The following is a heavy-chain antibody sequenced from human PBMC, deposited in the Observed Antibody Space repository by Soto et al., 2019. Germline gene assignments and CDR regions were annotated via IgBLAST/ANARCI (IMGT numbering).Heavy chain of an antibody. CDR1: GGFIDSFY. D-gene: IGHD3-16*01. Sequence: QVQLQESGPGLVKPSATLSLTCNVSGGFIDSFYWSWIRQPPGKGLEWIGYVDYLGSTKYNPSLESRLTISGDTSKNQFSLRLTSVTAADTATYYCARAFGSRNWFDPWVQGTLVTVSA. J-gene: IGHJ5*02. CDR3: ARAFGSRNWFDP. CDR2: VDYLGST. V-gene: IGHV4-59*01.